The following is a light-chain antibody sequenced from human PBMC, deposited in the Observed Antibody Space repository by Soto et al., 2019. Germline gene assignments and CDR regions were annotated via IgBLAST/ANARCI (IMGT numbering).Light chain of an antibody. CDR2: DAS. CDR3: QQFSSYPLT. J-gene: IGKJ4*01. Sequence: EFVLTQSPGTLSLSAGERATLSCRASQTVRNNYLAWYQQKPGQAPRLLIYDASSRATGIPDRFSGGGSGTDFTLTISRLKPEDFAVYYCQQFSSYPLTFGGGTKVEIK. V-gene: IGKV3-20*01. CDR1: QTVRNNY.